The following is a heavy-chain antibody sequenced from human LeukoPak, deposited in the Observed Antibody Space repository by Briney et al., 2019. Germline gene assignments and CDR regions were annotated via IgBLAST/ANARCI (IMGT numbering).Heavy chain of an antibody. D-gene: IGHD2-15*01. CDR2: MNQDGGEK. CDR1: GFTFRKYW. J-gene: IGHJ4*02. V-gene: IGHV3-7*01. CDR3: ARDLGYSSFDY. Sequence: GVSLRLSCAASGFTFRKYWMSWVRQAPGKGLEWVANMNQDGGEKNYVDSVKGRFTISRDNARNSLYLQMNSLTVDDTAVYYCARDLGYSSFDYWGQGALVTVSS.